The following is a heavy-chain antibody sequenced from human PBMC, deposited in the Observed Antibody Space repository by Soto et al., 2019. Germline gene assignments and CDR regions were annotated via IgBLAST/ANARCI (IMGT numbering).Heavy chain of an antibody. Sequence: ASETLSLTCAVSGGSFSGYFWTWIRQAPGKGLEWIGEITHSGGTNYNSSLKSRVMISVDTSKKQFSLILSSVTAADTAVYYCARDRQFYHFWSGYENEGPDGLDVWGQGTKVTVYS. J-gene: IGHJ6*02. CDR2: ITHSGGT. D-gene: IGHD3-3*02. CDR3: ARDRQFYHFWSGYENEGPDGLDV. V-gene: IGHV4-34*01. CDR1: GGSFSGYF.